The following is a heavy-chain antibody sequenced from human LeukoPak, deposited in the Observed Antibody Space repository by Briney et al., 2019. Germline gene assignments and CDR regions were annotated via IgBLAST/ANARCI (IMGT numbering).Heavy chain of an antibody. J-gene: IGHJ4*02. Sequence: SETLSLTCTVSGGSISSYYWSWIRQPPGKGLGWIGSIYYSGSTYYNPSLKSRVTISVDTSKNQFSLKLSSVTAADTAVYYCARVGWLHRVDYWGQGTLVTASS. D-gene: IGHD5-24*01. CDR2: IYYSGST. CDR1: GGSISSYY. V-gene: IGHV4-39*01. CDR3: ARVGWLHRVDY.